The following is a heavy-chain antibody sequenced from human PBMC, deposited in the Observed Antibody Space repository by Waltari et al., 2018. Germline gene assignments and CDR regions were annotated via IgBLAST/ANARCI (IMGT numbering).Heavy chain of an antibody. CDR3: ATHFGSSAAGTKFDY. V-gene: IGHV3-23*01. CDR1: GFTFSSYA. CDR2: ISGSGGRT. D-gene: IGHD6-13*01. J-gene: IGHJ4*02. Sequence: EVQLLESGGGLVQPGGSLRLSCAASGFTFSSYAMSWVRQAPGKGLEWVSAISGSGGRTYYADSVKGRFTISRDNSKNTLYLQMNSLRAEDTAVYYCATHFGSSAAGTKFDYWGQGTLVTASS.